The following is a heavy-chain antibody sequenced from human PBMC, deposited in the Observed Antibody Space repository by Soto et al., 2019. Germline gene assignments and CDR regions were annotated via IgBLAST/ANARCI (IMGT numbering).Heavy chain of an antibody. J-gene: IGHJ5*02. V-gene: IGHV6-1*01. CDR2: TYYRSKWYN. Sequence: PSQTLSLTCAISGDSVSSNSAAWNWIRQSPSRGLEWLGRTYYRSKWYNDYAVSVKSRITINPDTSKNQFSLQPNSVTPEDTAVYYCARDLWGLGSSWSLGWFDPWGQGTLVTVSS. D-gene: IGHD6-13*01. CDR1: GDSVSSNSAA. CDR3: ARDLWGLGSSWSLGWFDP.